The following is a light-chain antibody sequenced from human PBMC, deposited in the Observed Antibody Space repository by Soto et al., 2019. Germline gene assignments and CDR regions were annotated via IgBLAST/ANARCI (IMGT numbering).Light chain of an antibody. CDR2: GAS. V-gene: IGKV3-20*01. CDR1: QTISSNY. CDR3: QLYGSSPKT. Sequence: EIVLTQSPGTLSLSPGERATLSCRATQTISSNYLAWYQQKPGQAPKLLIHGASTRATGIPDRFSVSGSGTDFTLTISRLEPEDFAVYYCQLYGSSPKTFGQGTKVEV. J-gene: IGKJ1*01.